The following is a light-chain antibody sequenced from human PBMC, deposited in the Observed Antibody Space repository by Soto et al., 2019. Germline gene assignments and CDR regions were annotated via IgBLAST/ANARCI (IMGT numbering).Light chain of an antibody. CDR2: GAS. CDR3: QQYNNWPV. V-gene: IGKV3-15*01. Sequence: EIMFTQSPATLSLSPGERATLSCRASQTVRNNYLAWYQQKPGQAPRLLIYGASTRATGIPARFSGSGSGTEFTLTISSLQSEDFAVYYCQQYNNWPVFGGGTKVDIK. J-gene: IGKJ4*01. CDR1: QTVRNN.